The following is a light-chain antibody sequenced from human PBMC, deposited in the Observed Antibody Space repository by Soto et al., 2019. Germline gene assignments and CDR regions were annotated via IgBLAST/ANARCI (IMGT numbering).Light chain of an antibody. CDR1: QSVSSY. CDR2: DAS. CDR3: QQRSNWPLFT. J-gene: IGKJ3*01. V-gene: IGKV3-11*01. Sequence: EIVLTQSPVTLSLSPGERATLSCRASQSVSSYLAWYQQKPGQRPRLLVYDASKRATGLPARFSGSGSGTDFTLTISSLEPEDFAVYYCQQRSNWPLFTFGPGTKVDIK.